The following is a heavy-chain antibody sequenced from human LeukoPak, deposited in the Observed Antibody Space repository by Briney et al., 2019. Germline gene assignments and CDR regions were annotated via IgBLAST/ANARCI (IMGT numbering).Heavy chain of an antibody. CDR2: IRYDGSNK. V-gene: IGHV3-30*02. CDR1: GFTFSSYG. D-gene: IGHD3-22*01. CDR3: AKEEDYYESSAFDY. J-gene: IGHJ4*02. Sequence: PGGSLRLSCAASGFTFSSYGMHWVRQAPGKGLEWVAFIRYDGSNKHYADSVKGRFTISRDNSMNTLYLQMNSLRPEDTAVYYCAKEEDYYESSAFDYWGQGTLVTVSS.